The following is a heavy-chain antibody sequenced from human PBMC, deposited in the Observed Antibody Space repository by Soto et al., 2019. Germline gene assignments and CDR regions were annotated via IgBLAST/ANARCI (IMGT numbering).Heavy chain of an antibody. V-gene: IGHV4-30-4*01. D-gene: IGHD3-16*02. CDR2: IYYSGST. CDR3: ARVYVWGSYRYFDY. Sequence: SETLSLTCTVAGDSISSGDYNWSWIRQPPGKGLEWIGYIYYSGSTYYNPSLKSRVTISVDTSKNQFSLTLRSVTAADTAVYYCARVYVWGSYRYFDYWGQGTLVTVSS. CDR1: GDSISSGDYN. J-gene: IGHJ4*02.